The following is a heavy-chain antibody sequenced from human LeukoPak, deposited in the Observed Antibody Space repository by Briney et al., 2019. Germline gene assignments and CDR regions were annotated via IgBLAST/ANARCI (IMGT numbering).Heavy chain of an antibody. D-gene: IGHD2-2*01. CDR3: ARDSHGICSSTSCPS. CDR1: GYTFTSYG. CDR2: INPNSGGT. Sequence: ASVKVSCKASGYTFTSYGISWVRQAPGQGLEWMGWINPNSGGTNYAQKFQGRVTMTRDTSISTAYMELSRLRSDDTAVYYCARDSHGICSSTSCPSWGQGTLVTVSS. V-gene: IGHV1-2*02. J-gene: IGHJ4*02.